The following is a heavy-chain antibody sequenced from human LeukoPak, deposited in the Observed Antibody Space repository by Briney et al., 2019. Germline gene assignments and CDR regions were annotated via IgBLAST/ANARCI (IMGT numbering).Heavy chain of an antibody. D-gene: IGHD4-17*01. CDR1: GGTFSSYA. CDR3: ARDPGKDYGDYYFDY. CDR2: IIPIFGTA. J-gene: IGHJ4*02. Sequence: SVKVSCKASGGTFSSYAISWVRQAPGQGLEWMGGIIPIFGTANYAQKFQGRVTITADKSTSTAYMELSSLRSEDTAVYYYARDPGKDYGDYYFDYWGQGTLVTVSS. V-gene: IGHV1-69*06.